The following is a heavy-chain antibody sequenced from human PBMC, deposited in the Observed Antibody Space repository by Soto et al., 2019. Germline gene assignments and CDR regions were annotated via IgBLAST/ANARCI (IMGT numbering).Heavy chain of an antibody. J-gene: IGHJ6*02. CDR1: GFTFSSYW. D-gene: IGHD3-9*01. CDR3: ARLHPLTGYYTPYYYYGMDV. CDR2: IKQDGSEK. V-gene: IGHV3-7*01. Sequence: XGSLRLSCAAAGFTFSSYWMSWVRQAPGRGLDWVANIKQDGSEKYYVDSVKGRFTISRDNAKNSLYLQMNSLRAEDTAVYYCARLHPLTGYYTPYYYYGMDVWGQGPTVTVSS.